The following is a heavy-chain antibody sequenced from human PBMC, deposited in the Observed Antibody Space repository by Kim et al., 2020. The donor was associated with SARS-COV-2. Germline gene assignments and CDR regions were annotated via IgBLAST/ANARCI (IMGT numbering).Heavy chain of an antibody. CDR3: AKDLAPDPYYYDSSLAFDY. D-gene: IGHD3-22*01. J-gene: IGHJ4*02. CDR1: GFTFSSYA. Sequence: GGSLRLSCAASGFTFSSYAMSWVRQAPGKGLEWVSVIYSGGSSTYYADSVKGRFTISRDNSKNTLYLQMNSLRAEDTAVYYCAKDLAPDPYYYDSSLAFDYWGQGTLVTVSS. V-gene: IGHV3-23*03. CDR2: IYSGGSST.